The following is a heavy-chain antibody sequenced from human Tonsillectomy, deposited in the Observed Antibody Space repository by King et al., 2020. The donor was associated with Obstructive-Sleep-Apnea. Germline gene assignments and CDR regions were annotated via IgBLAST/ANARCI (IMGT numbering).Heavy chain of an antibody. CDR2: ILPDDSRT. V-gene: IGHV5-51*01. D-gene: IGHD5-24*01. CDR1: GYYFSGYY. J-gene: IGHJ5*02. Sequence: QLVQSGAEVKKPGESLKISCKASGYYFSGYYIGWVRQMPGKGLEWMGVILPDDSRTKYSPSFEGQVTISADKSISTAYLQWSALEASDTAMYFCARQADGYTSAWGQGTLVTVSS. CDR3: ARQADGYTSA.